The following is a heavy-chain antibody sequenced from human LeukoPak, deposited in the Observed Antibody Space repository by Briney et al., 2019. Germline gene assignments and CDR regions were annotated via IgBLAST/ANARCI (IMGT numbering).Heavy chain of an antibody. CDR2: ISSSGSTI. V-gene: IGHV3-48*03. Sequence: GGSLRLSCAASGFTFSSYEMNWVRQAPGKGLEWVSYISSSGSTIYYADSVKGRFTISRDNAKNSLYLQMNSLRAEDTALYYCARESAGLYGEIDYWGQGTLVTVSS. CDR1: GFTFSSYE. J-gene: IGHJ4*02. D-gene: IGHD4-17*01. CDR3: ARESAGLYGEIDY.